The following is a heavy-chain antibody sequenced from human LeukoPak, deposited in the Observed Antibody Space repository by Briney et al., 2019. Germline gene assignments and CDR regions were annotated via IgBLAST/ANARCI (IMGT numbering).Heavy chain of an antibody. J-gene: IGHJ4*02. CDR2: IRNKANSYTT. Sequence: GGSLRLSCAASGFTFSSYGMHWARQAPGKGLEWVGRIRNKANSYTTEYAASVKGRFTISRDDSKNSLYLQMSSLKTEDTALYYCARAKYSANDYSDYWGQGTLVTVSS. V-gene: IGHV3-72*01. D-gene: IGHD1-26*01. CDR1: GFTFSSYG. CDR3: ARAKYSANDYSDY.